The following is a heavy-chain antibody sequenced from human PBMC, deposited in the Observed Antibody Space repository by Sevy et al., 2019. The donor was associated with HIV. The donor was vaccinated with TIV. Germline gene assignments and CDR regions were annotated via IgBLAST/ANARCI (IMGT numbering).Heavy chain of an antibody. CDR3: ARGGGSYFRSYYYYMDV. Sequence: GGCLRLSCAASGFTFDDYGMSWVRQAPGKGLEWVSGINWNGGSTGYADSVKGRFTISRDNAKNSLYLQMNSLRAEDTALYYCARGGGSYFRSYYYYMDVWGKGTTVTVSS. J-gene: IGHJ6*03. V-gene: IGHV3-20*04. D-gene: IGHD1-26*01. CDR1: GFTFDDYG. CDR2: INWNGGST.